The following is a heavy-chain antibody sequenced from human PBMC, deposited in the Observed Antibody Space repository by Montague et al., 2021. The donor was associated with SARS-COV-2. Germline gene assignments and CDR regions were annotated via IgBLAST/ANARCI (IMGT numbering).Heavy chain of an antibody. J-gene: IGHJ4*02. D-gene: IGHD3-10*01. CDR2: IFYSGXT. Sequence: SETLSLTCTVSGGSISSSSFYWGWIRQTPGKGLEWIGSIFYSGXTXYXXXXKSRVTISVDTSKNQFSLELSSLTAADTAVYYCASMVRAQVYYFDYWGQGTLGTFPS. CDR1: GGSISSSSFY. V-gene: IGHV4-39*01. CDR3: ASMVRAQVYYFDY.